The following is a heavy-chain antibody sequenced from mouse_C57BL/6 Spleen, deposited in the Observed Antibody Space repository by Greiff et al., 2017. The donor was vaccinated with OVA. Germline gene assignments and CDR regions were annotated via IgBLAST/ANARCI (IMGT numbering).Heavy chain of an antibody. Sequence: EVHLVESGGGLVKPGGSLKLSCAASGFTFSDYGMHWVRQAPEKGLEWVAYISSGSSTIYYADTVKGRFTISRDNAKNTLFLQMTSLRSEDTAMYYCARGGIYYWYFDVWGTGTTVTVSS. CDR3: ARGGIYYWYFDV. D-gene: IGHD1-1*01. CDR1: GFTFSDYG. V-gene: IGHV5-17*01. CDR2: ISSGSSTI. J-gene: IGHJ1*03.